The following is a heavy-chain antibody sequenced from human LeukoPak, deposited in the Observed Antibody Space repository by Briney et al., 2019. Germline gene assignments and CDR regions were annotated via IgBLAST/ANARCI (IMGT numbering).Heavy chain of an antibody. D-gene: IGHD6-19*01. J-gene: IGHJ3*02. CDR1: GGSISNNGYY. Sequence: PSQTLSLICTVSGGSISNNGYYWSWIRHPPGKALEWIGHIYYTGSTYYNPSLKSRVTISVDRSKNQFSLKLRSVTAADTAVYYCARRIAVAGTDAFDIWGQGTMVTVSS. V-gene: IGHV4-30-2*01. CDR2: IYYTGST. CDR3: ARRIAVAGTDAFDI.